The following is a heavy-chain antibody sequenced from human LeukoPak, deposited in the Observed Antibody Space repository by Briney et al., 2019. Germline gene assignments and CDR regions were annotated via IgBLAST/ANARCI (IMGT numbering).Heavy chain of an antibody. Sequence: SETLSLTCAVYGGSFSGYYWSWIRQPPGKGLEWIGEINHSGSTNYNPSLKSRVTISVDTSKNQFSLKLSSVTAADTAVYYCAREGRYYYGSGSYVDYWGQGTLVTVSS. V-gene: IGHV4-34*01. CDR3: AREGRYYYGSGSYVDY. CDR1: GGSFSGYY. D-gene: IGHD3-10*01. J-gene: IGHJ4*02. CDR2: INHSGST.